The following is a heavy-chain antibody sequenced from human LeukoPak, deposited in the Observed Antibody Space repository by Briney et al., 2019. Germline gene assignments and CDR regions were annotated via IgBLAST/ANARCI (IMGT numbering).Heavy chain of an antibody. J-gene: IGHJ3*02. CDR2: IIPIFGTA. D-gene: IGHD2-2*01. V-gene: IGHV1-69*05. CDR3: ARGYSSTSCYLSAFDI. Sequence: RASVKVSCKASGGTFSSYAISWVRQAPGKGLEWMGGIIPIFGTANYAQKFQGRVTITTDESTSTAYMELSSLRSEDTAVYYCARGYSSTSCYLSAFDIWGQGTMVTVSS. CDR1: GGTFSSYA.